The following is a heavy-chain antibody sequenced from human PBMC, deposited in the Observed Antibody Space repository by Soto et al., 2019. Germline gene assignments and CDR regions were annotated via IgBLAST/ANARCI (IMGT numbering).Heavy chain of an antibody. V-gene: IGHV1-18*01. Sequence: GASVKVSCKASGYTFTRYGISWVRQAPGQRLEWMGWISGYNGDTNYAQKFQGRVTITRDTSATTAYMELSSLRSEDTAVYYCARAVAVPADFDYWGQGTLVTVSS. D-gene: IGHD6-19*01. CDR2: ISGYNGDT. CDR3: ARAVAVPADFDY. J-gene: IGHJ4*02. CDR1: GYTFTRYG.